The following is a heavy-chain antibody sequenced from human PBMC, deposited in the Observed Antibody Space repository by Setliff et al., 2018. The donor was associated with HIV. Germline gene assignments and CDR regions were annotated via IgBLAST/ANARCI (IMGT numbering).Heavy chain of an antibody. CDR3: VRGVIETYWDYFKVFYFNYMDL. CDR2: VAADGST. CDR1: GASISAGNHF. D-gene: IGHD2-21*01. J-gene: IGHJ6*03. V-gene: IGHV4-61*09. Sequence: SETLSLTCTVSGASISAGNHFWGWVRQPPGQTLQWLGHVAADGSTNYNPSFRSRVTMSGDTSKNQVSLNLTSVTAADAAVYFCVRGVIETYWDYFKVFYFNYMDLWGNGTTVTVSS.